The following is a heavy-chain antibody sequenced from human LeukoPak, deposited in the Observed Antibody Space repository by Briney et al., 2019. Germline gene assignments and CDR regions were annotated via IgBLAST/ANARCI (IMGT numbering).Heavy chain of an antibody. V-gene: IGHV1-18*01. Sequence: ASVKVSCKASGYTFTSYGISWVRQAPGQGLEWMGWISAYNGNTNYAQKLQGRVTMTTDTSTSTAYMELRSLISDDTAVYYCARVVAVAGTGWFDPWGQGTLVTVSS. CDR3: ARVVAVAGTGWFDP. CDR2: ISAYNGNT. CDR1: GYTFTSYG. J-gene: IGHJ5*02. D-gene: IGHD6-19*01.